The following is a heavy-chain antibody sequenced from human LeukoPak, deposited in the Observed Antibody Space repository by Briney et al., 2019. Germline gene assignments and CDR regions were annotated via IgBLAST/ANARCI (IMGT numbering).Heavy chain of an antibody. CDR3: ARDSGRYCSGGSCYPLYYFDY. CDR1: GYTLTELS. D-gene: IGHD2-15*01. V-gene: IGHV1-24*01. J-gene: IGHJ4*02. CDR2: FDPEDGET. Sequence: GASVNVSCKVSGYTLTELSMHWVRQAPGKGLEWMGGFDPEDGETIYAQKFQGRVTMTRDTSTSTVYMELSSLRSEDTAVYYCARDSGRYCSGGSCYPLYYFDYWGQGTLVTVSS.